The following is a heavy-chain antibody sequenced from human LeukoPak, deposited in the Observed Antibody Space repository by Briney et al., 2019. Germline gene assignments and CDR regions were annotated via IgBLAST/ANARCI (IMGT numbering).Heavy chain of an antibody. CDR3: ARLKAAAGTRYYYYGMDV. D-gene: IGHD6-13*01. Sequence: SETLSLTCTVSGGSISSYYWSWIRQPPGKGLEWIGYIYYSGSTNYNPSLKSRVTISVDTSKNQFSLELSSVTAADTAVYYCARLKAAAGTRYYYYGMDVWGQGTTVTVSS. J-gene: IGHJ6*02. CDR2: IYYSGST. V-gene: IGHV4-59*08. CDR1: GGSISSYY.